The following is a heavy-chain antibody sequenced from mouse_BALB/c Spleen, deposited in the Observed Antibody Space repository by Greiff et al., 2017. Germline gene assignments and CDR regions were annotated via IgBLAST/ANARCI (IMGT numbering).Heavy chain of an antibody. Sequence: VMLVESGPGLVAPSQSLSITCTVSGFSLSRYIVHWVRQPPGKGLEWLGMIWGGGSTDYNSALKSRLSISKDNSKSQVFLKMNSLQTDDTAMYYCATGDSVAWFAYWGQGTLVTVSA. V-gene: IGHV2-6-4*01. J-gene: IGHJ3*01. CDR1: GFSLSRYI. CDR2: IWGGGST. D-gene: IGHD3-3*01. CDR3: ATGDSVAWFAY.